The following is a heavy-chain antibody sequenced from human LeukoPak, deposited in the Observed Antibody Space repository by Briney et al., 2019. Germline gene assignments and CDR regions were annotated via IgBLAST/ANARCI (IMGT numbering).Heavy chain of an antibody. CDR1: GYTFTDYY. CDR2: ISAYNGNT. D-gene: IGHD2-2*01. V-gene: IGHV1-18*01. Sequence: ASVKVSCKASGYTFTDYYMRWVRQAPGQGLEWMGWISAYNGNTNYAQKLQGRVTMTTDTSTSTAYMELRSLRSDDTAVYYCARGPRTLDAFDIWGQGTMVTVSS. CDR3: ARGPRTLDAFDI. J-gene: IGHJ3*02.